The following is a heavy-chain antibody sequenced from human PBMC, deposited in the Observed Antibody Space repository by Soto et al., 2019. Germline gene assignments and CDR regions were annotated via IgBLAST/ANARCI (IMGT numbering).Heavy chain of an antibody. CDR3: ARISKLNCSGGSCYSFVYWFDP. Sequence: PSETLSLTCTVSGGSISSGDYYWSWIRQPPGKGLEWIGYIYYSGSTYYNPSLKSRVTISVDTSKNQFSLKPSSVTAADTAVYYCARISKLNCSGGSCYSFVYWFDPWGQGTLVTV. CDR2: IYYSGST. V-gene: IGHV4-30-4*01. CDR1: GGSISSGDYY. J-gene: IGHJ5*02. D-gene: IGHD2-15*01.